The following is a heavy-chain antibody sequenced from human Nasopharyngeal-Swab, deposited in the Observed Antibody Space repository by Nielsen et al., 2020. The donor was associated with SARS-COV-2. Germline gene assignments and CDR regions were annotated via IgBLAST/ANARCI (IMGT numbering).Heavy chain of an antibody. Sequence: GESLKISCAASGFTFSSYSMNWVRQAPGKGLEWVSSISSSRSYIYYADSVKGRFTISRDNAKNSLYLQMNSLRAEDTGVYYCARGGVRSYWFDPWGQGTLVTVSS. J-gene: IGHJ5*02. D-gene: IGHD3-16*01. CDR1: GFTFSSYS. CDR2: ISSSRSYI. CDR3: ARGGVRSYWFDP. V-gene: IGHV3-21*01.